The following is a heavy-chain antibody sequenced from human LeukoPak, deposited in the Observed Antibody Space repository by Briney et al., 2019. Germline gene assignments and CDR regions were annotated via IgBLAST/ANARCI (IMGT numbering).Heavy chain of an antibody. J-gene: IGHJ1*01. Sequence: SETLSLTCTVSGGSVTNYYWNWIRQTPGKGLEWIGCFYYSGSTSYNPSLKSRVTISIDTSKNQFSLKLTSVTAADTAVYYCASQSSPRFWGQGTLVTVSS. CDR2: FYYSGST. CDR1: GGSVTNYY. D-gene: IGHD6-13*01. V-gene: IGHV4-59*02. CDR3: ASQSSPRF.